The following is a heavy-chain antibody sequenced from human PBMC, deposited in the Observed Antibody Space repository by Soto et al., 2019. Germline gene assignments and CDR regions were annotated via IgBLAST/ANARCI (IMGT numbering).Heavy chain of an antibody. CDR3: ARAPRIVAVAGTGWFDP. Sequence: SETLSLTCAVSGGSISSGGYSWSWIRQPPGKGLEWIGYIYHSGSTYYNPSLKSRVTISVDRSKNQFPLKLSSVTAADTAVYYCARAPRIVAVAGTGWFDPWGQGTLVTVSS. V-gene: IGHV4-30-2*01. CDR1: GGSISSGGYS. D-gene: IGHD6-19*01. J-gene: IGHJ5*02. CDR2: IYHSGST.